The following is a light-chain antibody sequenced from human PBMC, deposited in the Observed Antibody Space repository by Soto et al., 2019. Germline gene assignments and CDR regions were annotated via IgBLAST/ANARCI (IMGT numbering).Light chain of an antibody. CDR2: AAS. CDR3: QQSYSTPST. V-gene: IGKV1-39*01. Sequence: DIQMTQSPSSLSASVGDRVTITCRASQSISSYLNWYQQKPGKAPKLLIYAASSLQSGVPSRFSGSGSGTYFTLTISSLQPEDFASYYCQQSYSTPSTFGRGTKLEIK. J-gene: IGKJ2*01. CDR1: QSISSY.